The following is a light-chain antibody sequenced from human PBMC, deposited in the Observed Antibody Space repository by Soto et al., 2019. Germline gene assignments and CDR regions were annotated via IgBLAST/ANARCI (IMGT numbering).Light chain of an antibody. V-gene: IGLV2-23*02. J-gene: IGLJ3*02. CDR1: SGDVGTYNL. Sequence: QSALTQPASVSGSPGQAITVSCTGSSGDVGTYNLVSWYQQHPGKAPKLIIYGVNKRPSGVSDRFSGSQSGDTASLTISGLQTEDEADYYCCSYANCNTSVVFGTGTKLTVL. CDR3: CSYANCNTSVV. CDR2: GVN.